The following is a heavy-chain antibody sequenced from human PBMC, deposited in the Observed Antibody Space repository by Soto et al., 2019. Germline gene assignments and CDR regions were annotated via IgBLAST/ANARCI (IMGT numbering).Heavy chain of an antibody. V-gene: IGHV3-72*01. CDR3: ARGHWSFDL. CDR2: TRNKVNNYTT. J-gene: IGHJ3*01. Sequence: EVQLVGSGGGLVQPGGSLRLSCVGSGFTLSDHYMDWVRQTPGTGLEWLGRTRNKVNNYTTDYAASVKGRFTISRDDSKNSLYLQMNSLKTEDTAVYYCARGHWSFDLWGQGTMVTVSS. CDR1: GFTLSDHY.